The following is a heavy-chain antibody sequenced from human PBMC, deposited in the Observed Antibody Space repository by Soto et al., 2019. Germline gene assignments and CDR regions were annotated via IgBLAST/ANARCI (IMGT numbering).Heavy chain of an antibody. CDR1: GFTFITYG. J-gene: IGHJ4*02. D-gene: IGHD1-26*01. CDR2: VWYDGGNQ. V-gene: IGHV3-33*01. Sequence: QVQLVESGGGVVQPGMSLRLSCAASGFTFITYGMHWVRQAPGKGLEWVAVVWYDGGNQYYAESVKGRFTISRDSSNNTLYLQMNSLRAEDTAVYYCAATGRSGTYYVAFHYWGQGTLVTVS. CDR3: AATGRSGTYYVAFHY.